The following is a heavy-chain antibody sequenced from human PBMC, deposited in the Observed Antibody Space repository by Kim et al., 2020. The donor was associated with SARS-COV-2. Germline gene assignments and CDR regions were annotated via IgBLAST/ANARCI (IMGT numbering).Heavy chain of an antibody. V-gene: IGHV1-46*01. J-gene: IGHJ4*02. Sequence: SYAQKFQGRVTMTRDTSTSTVYMELSSLRSEDTAVYYCARDGDSYGLLNYWGQGTLVTVSS. D-gene: IGHD5-18*01. CDR3: ARDGDSYGLLNY.